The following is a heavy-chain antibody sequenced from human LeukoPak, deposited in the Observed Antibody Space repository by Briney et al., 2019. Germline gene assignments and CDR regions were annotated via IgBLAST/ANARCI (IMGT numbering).Heavy chain of an antibody. V-gene: IGHV3-7*01. D-gene: IGHD6-13*01. CDR3: ARAGGTSWADY. CDR1: GFTFSNYW. CDR2: INQDGSEK. J-gene: IGHJ4*02. Sequence: GGSLRLSCAASGFTFSNYWMGWVRQAPGKGLEWVANINQDGSEKYYVDSVKGRFTISRDNAKNSLYLQMNSLRVEDTAVYYCARAGGTSWADYWGQGTLVTVSS.